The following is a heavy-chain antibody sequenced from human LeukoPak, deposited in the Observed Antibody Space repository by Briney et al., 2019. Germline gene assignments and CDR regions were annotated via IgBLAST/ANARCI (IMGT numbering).Heavy chain of an antibody. Sequence: GASVKVSCKASGYTFTSYAMNWVRQAPGQGLEWMGWINTNTGNPTYAQGFTGRFVFSLDASVSTAYLQISSLKAEDTAVYYCARAYCSSTSCHLLPYYYYYYMDVWGKGTTVTVSS. D-gene: IGHD2-2*01. CDR2: INTNTGNP. CDR3: ARAYCSSTSCHLLPYYYYYYMDV. V-gene: IGHV7-4-1*02. CDR1: GYTFTSYA. J-gene: IGHJ6*03.